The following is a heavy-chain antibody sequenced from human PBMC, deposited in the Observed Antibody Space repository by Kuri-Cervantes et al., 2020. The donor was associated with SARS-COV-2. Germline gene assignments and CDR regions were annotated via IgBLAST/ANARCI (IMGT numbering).Heavy chain of an antibody. Sequence: GESLKISCAASGFTFSSYAMSWVRQAPGKGLEWVSAISGRGGSTYYADSVQGRFTISRDNYKNTLYLQMNSLRAEATAVYYFAKEGRVPAARYYYYGMDVWGQGTTVTVSS. J-gene: IGHJ6*02. CDR1: GFTFSSYA. D-gene: IGHD2-2*01. V-gene: IGHV3-23*01. CDR3: AKEGRVPAARYYYYGMDV. CDR2: ISGRGGST.